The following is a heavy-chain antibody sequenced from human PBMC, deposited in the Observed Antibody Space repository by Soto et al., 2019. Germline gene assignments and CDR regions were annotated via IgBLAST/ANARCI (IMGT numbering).Heavy chain of an antibody. V-gene: IGHV1-18*04. D-gene: IGHD3-10*01. J-gene: IGHJ4*02. CDR1: GYTFTSYG. CDR3: ARASGPANYYGSGSYPDY. Sequence: GASLKVSCKASGYTFTSYGISWVRQAPGQGLEWMGWISAYNGNTNYAQKLQGRVTMTTDTSTSTAYVELRSLRSDDTSVYYCARASGPANYYGSGSYPDYWGQGTLVTVSS. CDR2: ISAYNGNT.